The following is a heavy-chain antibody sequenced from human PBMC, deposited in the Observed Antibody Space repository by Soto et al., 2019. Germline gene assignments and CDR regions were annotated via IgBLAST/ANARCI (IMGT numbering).Heavy chain of an antibody. CDR2: MYHSGRT. CDR3: ARGFDSYFYGLDV. J-gene: IGHJ6*02. Sequence: SETLSLTFAVSGGSISSGGYSWSWIRQPPGKGLEWIGYMYHSGRTYYNPSLKSRVTLSVERSKNQFSLNLISVTAADTAVYYCARGFDSYFYGLDVGSQGTTVTVSS. CDR1: GGSISSGGYS. V-gene: IGHV4-30-2*01. D-gene: IGHD3-9*01.